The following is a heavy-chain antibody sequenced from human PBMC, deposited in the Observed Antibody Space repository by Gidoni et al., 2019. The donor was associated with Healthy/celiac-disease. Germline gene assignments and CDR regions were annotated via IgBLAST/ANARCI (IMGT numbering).Heavy chain of an antibody. CDR2: IYTSGST. CDR1: GCSISSGSYY. Sequence: QVQLQESGPGLVKPSQTLSITCTVSGCSISSGSYYWSWIRQPAGKGLEWIGRIYTSGSTNYNPSLKSRVTLSVDTSKNQFSLKLSSVTAADTALYYCARDGGGTFDYWGQGTLVTVSS. CDR3: ARDGGGTFDY. D-gene: IGHD2-15*01. J-gene: IGHJ4*02. V-gene: IGHV4-61*02.